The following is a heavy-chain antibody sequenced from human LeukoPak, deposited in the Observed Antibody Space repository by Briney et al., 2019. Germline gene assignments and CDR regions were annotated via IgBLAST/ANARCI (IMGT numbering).Heavy chain of an antibody. CDR3: AKGRLRIAARPDVVYYSYMDV. J-gene: IGHJ6*03. Sequence: GGSLRLSCAASGFTFSSYGMHWVRQAPGKGLEWGAVIWDDGRNKYYADSVKGRFTISRDNSKNTLYLQMNSLRAEDTAVYYCAKGRLRIAARPDVVYYSYMDVWGKGTTVTVSS. CDR1: GFTFSSYG. CDR2: IWDDGRNK. V-gene: IGHV3-33*06. D-gene: IGHD6-6*01.